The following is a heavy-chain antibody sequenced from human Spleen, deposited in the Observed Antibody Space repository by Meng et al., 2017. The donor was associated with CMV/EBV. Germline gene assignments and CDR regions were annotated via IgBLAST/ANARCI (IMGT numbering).Heavy chain of an antibody. CDR2: IVPTIGAT. D-gene: IGHD1-1*01. CDR3: ARGVPIVSTGTKFDY. Sequence: SCGSFSIYAITWVRQAPGQGLEWLGRIVPTIGATNYAQKFQGRVTLTADTSTITAFMELSSLRSEDTAVYYCARGVPIVSTGTKFDYWGQGTLVTVSS. V-gene: IGHV1-69*04. J-gene: IGHJ4*02. CDR1: CGSFSIYA.